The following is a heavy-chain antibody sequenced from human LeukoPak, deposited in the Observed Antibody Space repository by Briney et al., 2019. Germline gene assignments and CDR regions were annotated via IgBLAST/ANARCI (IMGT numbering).Heavy chain of an antibody. J-gene: IGHJ4*02. CDR1: GFTFSAYS. D-gene: IGHD3-22*01. V-gene: IGHV3-21*01. CDR3: ARNNYYDSSGYDY. CDR2: ISDDSSHI. Sequence: GGSLRLSCAVSGFTFSAYSMNWVRQAPGKGLEWISSISDDSSHIYYADSVKGRFAISRDNAKNSVYLQMNSLRAEDTAVYYCARNNYYDSSGYDYWGQGTLVIVSS.